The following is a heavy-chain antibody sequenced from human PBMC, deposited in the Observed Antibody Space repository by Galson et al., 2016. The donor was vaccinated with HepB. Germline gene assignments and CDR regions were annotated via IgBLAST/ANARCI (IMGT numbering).Heavy chain of an antibody. D-gene: IGHD3-22*01. V-gene: IGHV4-59*01. J-gene: IGHJ2*01. CDR3: ARLGVYDGSGYYYSRWYFDL. Sequence: SETLSLTCTVSGGSMRNYHWSWIRQPPGKGPECIGYMYYSGSPKYNPSLKSRVTMLVDTSKNQFYLKLTSVTAADTAVYYCARLGVYDGSGYYYSRWYFDLWGRGTLVTVSS. CDR2: MYYSGSP. CDR1: GGSMRNYH.